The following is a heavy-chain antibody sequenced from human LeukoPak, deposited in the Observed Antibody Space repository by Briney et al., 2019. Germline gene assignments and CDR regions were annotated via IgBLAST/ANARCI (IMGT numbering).Heavy chain of an antibody. V-gene: IGHV3-74*01. CDR3: ARGPKGVFPGYCTGINCPSIIDS. Sequence: PGGSLRLSCAASGFTFSSYWMHWVRQAPGKGLVWVSRINTDGSTTNYADSVKGRFTISRDNAKNSSFLQMNNLRAADSAVYYCARGPKGVFPGYCTGINCPSIIDSWGQGTLVTVSS. CDR2: INTDGSTT. D-gene: IGHD2-8*02. J-gene: IGHJ4*02. CDR1: GFTFSSYW.